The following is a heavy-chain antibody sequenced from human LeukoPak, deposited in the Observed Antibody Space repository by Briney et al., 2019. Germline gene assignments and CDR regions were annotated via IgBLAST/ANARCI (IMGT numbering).Heavy chain of an antibody. V-gene: IGHV4-34*01. Sequence: SETLSLTCAVSRGSFSGYYWSWIRQPPGKGLEWIGEINHSGSTNYNPSLKSRVTISVDTSKNQFSLKLSSVTAADTAVYYCARYRSPNDAFDIWGQGTMVTVSS. CDR3: ARYRSPNDAFDI. J-gene: IGHJ3*02. CDR2: INHSGST. CDR1: RGSFSGYY.